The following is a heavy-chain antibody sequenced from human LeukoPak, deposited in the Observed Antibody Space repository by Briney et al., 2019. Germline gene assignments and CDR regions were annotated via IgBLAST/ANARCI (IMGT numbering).Heavy chain of an antibody. CDR2: INHSGST. V-gene: IGHV4-34*01. D-gene: IGHD2-2*01. CDR3: ARYNQGGLGNYCSSTSCSGPFDY. J-gene: IGHJ4*02. CDR1: GGSFSGYY. Sequence: PSETLSLTCAVYGGSFSGYYWSWIRQPPGKGLEWIGEINHSGSTNYNPSLKSRVTISVDTSKNQFSLKLSSVTAADTAVYYCARYNQGGLGNYCSSTSCSGPFDYWGQGTLVTVSS.